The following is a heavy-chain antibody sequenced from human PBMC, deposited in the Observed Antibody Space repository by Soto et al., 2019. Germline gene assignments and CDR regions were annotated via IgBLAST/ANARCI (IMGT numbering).Heavy chain of an antibody. CDR3: AKSAMITFGGVYFDY. CDR1: GFTFDDYA. V-gene: IGHV3-9*01. Sequence: GGSLRLSCAASGFTFDDYAMHWVRQAPGKGLEWVSGISWNSGSIGYADSVKGRFTISRDNAKNSLYLQMNSLRAEDTALYYCAKSAMITFGGVYFDYWGQGTLVTVSS. CDR2: ISWNSGSI. J-gene: IGHJ4*02. D-gene: IGHD3-16*01.